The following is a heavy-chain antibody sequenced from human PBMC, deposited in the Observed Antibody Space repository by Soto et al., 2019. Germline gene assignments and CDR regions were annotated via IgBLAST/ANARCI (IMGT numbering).Heavy chain of an antibody. CDR2: IYYSGST. Sequence: SETLSLTCTVSGGSISSGDYYWSWILQPPGKGLEWIGYIYYSGSTYYTPSLKSRVTISVDTSKNQFSLKLSSVTAADTAVYYCARHPGSDQYSSSSYYWGQGTLVTVS. J-gene: IGHJ4*02. CDR3: ARHPGSDQYSSSSYY. D-gene: IGHD6-6*01. V-gene: IGHV4-30-4*01. CDR1: GGSISSGDYY.